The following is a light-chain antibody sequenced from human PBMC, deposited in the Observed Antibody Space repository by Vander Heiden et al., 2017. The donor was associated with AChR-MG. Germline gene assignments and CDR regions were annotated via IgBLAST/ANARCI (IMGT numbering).Light chain of an antibody. CDR2: AAS. Sequence: DIQMTQSPSSLSASVGDRVTITCRASQSISSYLNWYQQKPGKAPKLLIYAASSLQSGVPSRFSGSGSGTDFTLTISSLQPEDFATYYCQQSYGTPWTFGPGTKVEIK. CDR1: QSISSY. J-gene: IGKJ1*01. V-gene: IGKV1-39*01. CDR3: QQSYGTPWT.